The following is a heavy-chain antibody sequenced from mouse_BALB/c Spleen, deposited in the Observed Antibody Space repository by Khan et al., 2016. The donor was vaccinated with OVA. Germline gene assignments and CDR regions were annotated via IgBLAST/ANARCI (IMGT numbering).Heavy chain of an antibody. CDR1: GYTFTDYA. D-gene: IGHD1-1*02. Sequence: VQLQEPGAELVRPGVSVKISCRASGYTFTDYAMHWVKQRHAKSLEWIGVISTNYGAADYNQKFQGKASMTVDRSSSTVYMELARLTSEDSAIYYCVRGGKFAYWGQGTLVTVSA. CDR3: VRGGKFAY. V-gene: IGHV1S137*01. J-gene: IGHJ3*01. CDR2: ISTNYGAA.